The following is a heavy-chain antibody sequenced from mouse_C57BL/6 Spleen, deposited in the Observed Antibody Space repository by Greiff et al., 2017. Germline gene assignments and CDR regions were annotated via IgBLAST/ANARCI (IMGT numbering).Heavy chain of an antibody. V-gene: IGHV1-61*01. D-gene: IGHD4-1*01. CDR1: GYTFTSYW. Sequence: QVQLQQPGAELVRPGSSVKLSCKASGYTFTSYWMDWVKQRPGQGLEWIGNIYPSDSETHYNQKFKDKATLTVDKSSSTAYMQLSSLTSEDSAVYYCAREGWDRDYWGQGTTLTVSS. CDR3: AREGWDRDY. CDR2: IYPSDSET. J-gene: IGHJ2*01.